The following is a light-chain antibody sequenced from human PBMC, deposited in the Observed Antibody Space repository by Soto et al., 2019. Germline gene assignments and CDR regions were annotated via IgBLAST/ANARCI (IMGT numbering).Light chain of an antibody. CDR2: GAS. J-gene: IGKJ5*01. Sequence: EIVMAQSPATLSVSPGERVTLSCRASHTVSSNLAWYQQKPGQGPRLLIYGASTRATGVPARFSGSGSGTDFTLTISSVEPEDFAVYYCQHRSIWPVSFGQGTRLEIK. CDR1: HTVSSN. CDR3: QHRSIWPVS. V-gene: IGKV3-15*01.